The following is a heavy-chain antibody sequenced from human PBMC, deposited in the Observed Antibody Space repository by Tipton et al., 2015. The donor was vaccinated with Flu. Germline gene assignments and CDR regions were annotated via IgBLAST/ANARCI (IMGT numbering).Heavy chain of an antibody. J-gene: IGHJ5*02. CDR3: ARRDYSSYVSEPKNWFDP. Sequence: TLSLTCSVSGDSVGSDYFWGWIRQSPGMGLEWIGNVHQTGNTYYNPSLRSRVTIAIDRPKNQFSLRLTSVTAADTAVYFCARRDYSSYVSEPKNWFDPWGQGTLVTVS. CDR2: VHQTGNT. CDR1: GDSVGSDYF. D-gene: IGHD4-11*01. V-gene: IGHV4-38-2*01.